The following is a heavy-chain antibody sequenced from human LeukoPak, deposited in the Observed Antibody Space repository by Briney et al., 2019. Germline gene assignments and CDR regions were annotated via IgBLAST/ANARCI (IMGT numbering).Heavy chain of an antibody. CDR1: GFTFSTYT. CDR2: ISGSGGST. J-gene: IGHJ4*02. D-gene: IGHD3-3*01. Sequence: GGSLRLSCAASGFTFSTYTMNWVRQAPGKGLEWVSAISGSGGSTYYADSVKGRFTISRDNSKNTLYLQMNSLRAEDTAVYYCAKDLSTQYYDFWSGYYQNYDYWGQGTLVTVSS. V-gene: IGHV3-23*01. CDR3: AKDLSTQYYDFWSGYYQNYDY.